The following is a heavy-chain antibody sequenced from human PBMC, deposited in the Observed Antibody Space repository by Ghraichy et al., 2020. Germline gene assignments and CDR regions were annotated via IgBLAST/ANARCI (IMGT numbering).Heavy chain of an antibody. Sequence: GGSLRLSCAASGFTFSSYGMHWVRQAPGKGLEWVAVISYDGSNKYYADSVKGRFTISRDNSKNTLYLQMNSLRAEDTAVYYCAKDLSRQQLVTPIQHWGQGTLVTVSS. CDR1: GFTFSSYG. V-gene: IGHV3-30*18. CDR2: ISYDGSNK. CDR3: AKDLSRQQLVTPIQH. J-gene: IGHJ1*01. D-gene: IGHD6-13*01.